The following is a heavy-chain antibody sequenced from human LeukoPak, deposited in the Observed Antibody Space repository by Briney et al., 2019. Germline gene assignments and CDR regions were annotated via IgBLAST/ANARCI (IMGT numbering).Heavy chain of an antibody. CDR1: GYTLTELS. Sequence: ASVKVSCKVSGYTLTELSMHWVRQAPGKGLEWMGGFDPEDGETIYAQKFQGRVTMTEDTSTDTAYMELSSLRSEDTAVYYCATARMIVAEKSDAFDIWGQGAMVTVSS. J-gene: IGHJ3*02. CDR3: ATARMIVAEKSDAFDI. CDR2: FDPEDGET. D-gene: IGHD3-22*01. V-gene: IGHV1-24*01.